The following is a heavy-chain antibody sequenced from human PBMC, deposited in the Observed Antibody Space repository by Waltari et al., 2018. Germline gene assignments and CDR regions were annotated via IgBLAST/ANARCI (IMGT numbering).Heavy chain of an antibody. D-gene: IGHD3-10*01. Sequence: EERLVESGGGLVQPGGSLRLSCAASGFTFSSYWMSWVRQAPGKGRWWVARMKYDGIEQYYMESVRGRFTISRDNAKNSLYLQMHGLRAEDSAIYYCARDLVRGAPPYTMDVWGQGTTVTVSS. J-gene: IGHJ6*02. V-gene: IGHV3-7*01. CDR2: MKYDGIEQ. CDR1: GFTFSSYW. CDR3: ARDLVRGAPPYTMDV.